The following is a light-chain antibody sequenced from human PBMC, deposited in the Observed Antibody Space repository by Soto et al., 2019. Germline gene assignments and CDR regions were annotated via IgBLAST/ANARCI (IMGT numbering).Light chain of an antibody. CDR3: QQYAYSPLN. J-gene: IGKJ4*01. CDR2: DAS. Sequence: EIGLTQSPATLSLSPGERATLSCRASRSVSRDYLAWYQQRPGQTPSLLIYDASNRATGIPDWISGSGSGTDFTLTITSLEPEDSAMYYCQQYAYSPLNFGGGTKVEIK. V-gene: IGKV3-20*01. CDR1: RSVSRDY.